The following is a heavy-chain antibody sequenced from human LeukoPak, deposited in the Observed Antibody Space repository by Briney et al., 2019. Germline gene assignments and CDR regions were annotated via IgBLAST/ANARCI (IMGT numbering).Heavy chain of an antibody. J-gene: IGHJ4*02. V-gene: IGHV3-7*01. Sequence: GGSLRLSCAASGFPFPSYWMNWFRQAPGKRPEWVANINQGGSETNYVESVRGRFTISRDNAKLSLYLQTNNLRAKDTSVYYRATYRKVVPWDPRFHYWGKGDLDTVSS. CDR1: GFPFPSYW. CDR3: ATYRKVVPWDPRFHY. CDR2: INQGGSET. D-gene: IGHD2-15*01.